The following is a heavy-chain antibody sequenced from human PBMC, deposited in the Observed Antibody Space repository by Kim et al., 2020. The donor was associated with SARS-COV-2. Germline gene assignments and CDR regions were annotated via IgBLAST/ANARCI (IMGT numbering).Heavy chain of an antibody. CDR2: ISGDGGST. Sequence: GGSLRLSCAASGFTFDDYAMHWVRQAPGKGLEWVSLISGDGGSTYYADSVTGRFTISRDNSKNSLYLQMNSLRTEDTALYYCAKEAAAAGTDYYYYYYMDVWGKGTTVTVSS. CDR1: GFTFDDYA. CDR3: AKEAAAAGTDYYYYYYMDV. D-gene: IGHD6-13*01. V-gene: IGHV3-43*02. J-gene: IGHJ6*03.